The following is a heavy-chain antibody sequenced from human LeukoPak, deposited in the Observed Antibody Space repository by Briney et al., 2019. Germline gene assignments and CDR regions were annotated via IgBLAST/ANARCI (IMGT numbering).Heavy chain of an antibody. J-gene: IGHJ4*02. CDR1: GYTFTGYY. V-gene: IGHV1-2*06. D-gene: IGHD6-19*01. CDR2: INPNSGGT. CDR3: AREGPYSSGWDLDY. Sequence: GASVKVSCKASGYTFTGYYMHWVRQAPGQGLEWMGRINPNSGGTNYAQKFQGRVTITADESTSTAYMELSSLRSENTAVYYCAREGPYSSGWDLDYWGQGTLVTVSS.